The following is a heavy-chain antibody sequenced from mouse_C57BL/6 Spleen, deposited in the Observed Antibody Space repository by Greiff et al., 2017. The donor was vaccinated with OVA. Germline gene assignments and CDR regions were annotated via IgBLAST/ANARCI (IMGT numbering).Heavy chain of an antibody. V-gene: IGHV3-6*01. J-gene: IGHJ3*01. CDR1: GYSITSGYY. D-gene: IGHD2-13*01. CDR2: ISYDGSN. CDR3: ARKGGDSFAY. Sequence: EVKLVESGPGLVKPSQSLSLTCSVTGYSITSGYYWNWIRQFPGNKLEWMGYISYDGSNNYNPSLKNRISITRDTSKNQFFLKLNSVTTEVTATYYCARKGGDSFAYWGQGTLVTVSA.